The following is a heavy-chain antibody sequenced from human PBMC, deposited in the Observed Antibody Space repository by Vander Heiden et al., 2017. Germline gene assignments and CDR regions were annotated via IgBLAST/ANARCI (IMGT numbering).Heavy chain of an antibody. CDR1: A. V-gene: IGHV3-73*01. D-gene: IGHD1-26*01. Sequence: AMHWVRQASGKGLEWVGRIKSKANSYATAYAASMKGRFTISRDDSKNTAYLQMNSLKTEDTAVYYCTHRSIVGAIMWGQGTLGTVSS. CDR2: IKSKANSYAT. CDR3: THRSIVGAIM. J-gene: IGHJ4*02.